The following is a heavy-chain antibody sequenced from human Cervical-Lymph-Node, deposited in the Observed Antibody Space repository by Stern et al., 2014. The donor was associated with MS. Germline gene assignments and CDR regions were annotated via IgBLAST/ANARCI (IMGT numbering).Heavy chain of an antibody. CDR2: IVASGNRT. CDR1: GFTFTSYA. CDR3: ALLATPTDY. V-gene: IGHV3-23*04. J-gene: IGHJ4*02. D-gene: IGHD2-15*01. Sequence: EVQLVESGGALVQPGGSLRLSCVASGFTFTSYAINWVRQAPGKVLQWVSAIVASGNRTYYTDSVKGRFTISRDNSKNTVYLAMNSLSSEDTAIYFCALLATPTDYWGQGTLVTVSP.